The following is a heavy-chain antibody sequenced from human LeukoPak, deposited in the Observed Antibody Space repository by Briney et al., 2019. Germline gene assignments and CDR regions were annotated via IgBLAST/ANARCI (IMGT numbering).Heavy chain of an antibody. J-gene: IGHJ5*02. Sequence: SETLSLTCTVSGDSISSTTYNWGWIRQPPGKGLEWIGSIYYTGITYYNPSLKSRVTMSVDTSENQFSLNLNSVTAADTAVYYCARGFRYCSGGSCYPGVNWFDPWGQGTLVTVSP. D-gene: IGHD2-15*01. V-gene: IGHV4-39*01. CDR3: ARGFRYCSGGSCYPGVNWFDP. CDR1: GDSISSTTYN. CDR2: IYYTGIT.